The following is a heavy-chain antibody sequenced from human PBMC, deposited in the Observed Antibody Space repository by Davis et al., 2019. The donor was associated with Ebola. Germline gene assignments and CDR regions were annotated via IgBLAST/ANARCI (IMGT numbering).Heavy chain of an antibody. Sequence: GESLKISCKGSGYSFTSYWISWVRQMPGKGLEWMGRIDPSYSYTDYSPSFQGQVTISADKSISTAYLQWSSLKASDTAMYYCARHSRGYYDFWSNYYGMDVWGQGTTVTVSS. CDR2: IDPSYSYT. V-gene: IGHV5-10-1*04. J-gene: IGHJ6*02. CDR3: ARHSRGYYDFWSNYYGMDV. D-gene: IGHD3-3*01. CDR1: GYSFTSYW.